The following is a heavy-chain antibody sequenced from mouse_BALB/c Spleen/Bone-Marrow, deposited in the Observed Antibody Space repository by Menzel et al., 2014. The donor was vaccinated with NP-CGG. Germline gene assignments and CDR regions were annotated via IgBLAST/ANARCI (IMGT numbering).Heavy chain of an antibody. CDR2: ISSGGSYT. J-gene: IGHJ2*01. CDR3: ARQTLMVTTDY. Sequence: VMLVESGGDLVKPGGSLKLSCAASGFTFSSYGMSWVRQTPDKRLEWVATISSGGSYTYYPGSVKGRFTISRDNAKNTLYLQMSSLKSEDTAMYYCARQTLMVTTDYWGQGTTLTVSS. D-gene: IGHD2-3*01. CDR1: GFTFSSYG. V-gene: IGHV5-6*02.